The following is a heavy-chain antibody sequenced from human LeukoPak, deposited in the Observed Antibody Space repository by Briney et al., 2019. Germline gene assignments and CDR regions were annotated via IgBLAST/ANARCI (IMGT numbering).Heavy chain of an antibody. CDR3: ARPQTTGTEEDTYYYYGMDV. D-gene: IGHD4-17*01. Sequence: ASVKVSCKASGGTFSSYAISWVRQAPGQGLEWMGRIIPILGIANYAQKFQGRVTITADKSTSAAYMELSSLRSEDTAVYYCARPQTTGTEEDTYYYYGMDVWGQGTTVTVSS. CDR2: IIPILGIA. V-gene: IGHV1-69*04. J-gene: IGHJ6*02. CDR1: GGTFSSYA.